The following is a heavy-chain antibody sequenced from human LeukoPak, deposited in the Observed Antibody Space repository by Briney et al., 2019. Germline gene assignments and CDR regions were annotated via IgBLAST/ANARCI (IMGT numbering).Heavy chain of an antibody. CDR2: INHSGST. V-gene: IGHV4-34*01. D-gene: IGHD4-23*01. CDR1: GGSFSGYY. J-gene: IGHJ4*02. Sequence: SETLSLTCAVYGGSFSGYYWSWIRQPPGKGLEWIGEINHSGSTNYNPSLKSRVTISVDTSKNQFSLKLSSVTAADTAVYYCARDQPYGGNDYWGQGTLVTVSS. CDR3: ARDQPYGGNDY.